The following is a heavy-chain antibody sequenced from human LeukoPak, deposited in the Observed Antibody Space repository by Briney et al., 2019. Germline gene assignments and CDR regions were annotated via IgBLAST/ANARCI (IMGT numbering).Heavy chain of an antibody. CDR2: IAGSDTTT. CDR3: TTLGYHLDS. V-gene: IGHV3-48*03. J-gene: IGHJ4*02. D-gene: IGHD5-12*01. Sequence: GGSLRLSCLASGFAFSAYEMNWVRQAPGKGLEWVSYIAGSDTTTYYADSVKGRFTIFRDNAKNSLYLQMNSLRAEDTALYYCTTLGYHLDSWGQGTLVAVSS. CDR1: GFAFSAYE.